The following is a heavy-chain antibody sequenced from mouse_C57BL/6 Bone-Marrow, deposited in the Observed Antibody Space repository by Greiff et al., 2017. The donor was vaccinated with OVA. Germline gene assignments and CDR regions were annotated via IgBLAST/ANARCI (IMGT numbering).Heavy chain of an antibody. Sequence: VQLKQSGAELVKPGASVKISCKASGYTFTDYYINWVKQRPGQGLEWIGKIGPGSGSSYYNEKFKGKATLTEDKSSSTAYMQLSSLTSEDSAVYFCARPYYSNLWAMDYWGQGTSVTVSS. CDR3: ARPYYSNLWAMDY. V-gene: IGHV1-77*01. CDR1: GYTFTDYY. J-gene: IGHJ4*01. CDR2: IGPGSGSS. D-gene: IGHD2-5*01.